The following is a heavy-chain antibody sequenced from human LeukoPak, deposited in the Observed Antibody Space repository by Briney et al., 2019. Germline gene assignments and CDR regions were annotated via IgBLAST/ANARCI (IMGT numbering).Heavy chain of an antibody. D-gene: IGHD4-23*01. CDR1: GFRFSSYW. J-gene: IGHJ4*02. Sequence: PGGSLRLSCAASGFRFSSYWMSWVRQAPGKGLEWVANIKEDGNEKYYVDSVKGRFTISRDNAKNSLYLQMNSLRVEDRAVYYCARHLLPVSTVVSDFDYWGQGTLVTVSS. CDR2: IKEDGNEK. CDR3: ARHLLPVSTVVSDFDY. V-gene: IGHV3-7*01.